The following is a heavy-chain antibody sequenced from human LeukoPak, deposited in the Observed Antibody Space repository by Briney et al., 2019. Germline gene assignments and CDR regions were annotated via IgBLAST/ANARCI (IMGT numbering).Heavy chain of an antibody. D-gene: IGHD3-22*01. J-gene: IGHJ3*02. V-gene: IGHV1-46*01. Sequence: GASVTDSCKASGYTFTGYYMHWVRQAPGQGLEWMGIINPSGGSTSYAQKFQGRVTMTRDTSTSTVYMELSSLRSEDTAVYYCATIVVVTVEDAFDIWGQGTMVTVSS. CDR1: GYTFTGYY. CDR2: INPSGGST. CDR3: ATIVVVTVEDAFDI.